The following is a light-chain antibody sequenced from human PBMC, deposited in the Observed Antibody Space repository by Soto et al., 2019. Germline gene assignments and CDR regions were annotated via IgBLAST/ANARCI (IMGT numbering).Light chain of an antibody. Sequence: QSALTQPASVSGSPGQSITISCTGTSSDVGAYNYVSWYQFHPGKAPKLMIYDVSYRPSGVSNRFSGSKSGNTASLTISGLQAEDEADYYCSSYAISNFPVIYGGGTKVTVL. J-gene: IGLJ2*01. V-gene: IGLV2-14*03. CDR2: DVS. CDR1: SSDVGAYNY. CDR3: SSYAISNFPVI.